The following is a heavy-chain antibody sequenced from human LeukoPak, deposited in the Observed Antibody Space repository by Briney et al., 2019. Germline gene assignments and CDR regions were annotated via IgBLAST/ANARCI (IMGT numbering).Heavy chain of an antibody. Sequence: GGSLRLSCAASGFTFSIYWMSWVRQAPGKGLEWVANIKQDGSEKYYVDSVKGRFTISRDNAKNSLYLQMNSLRAEDTAVYYCARTPYYYDSSGYYPSDYWGQGTLVTVSS. CDR3: ARTPYYYDSSGYYPSDY. D-gene: IGHD3-22*01. CDR2: IKQDGSEK. V-gene: IGHV3-7*05. J-gene: IGHJ4*02. CDR1: GFTFSIYW.